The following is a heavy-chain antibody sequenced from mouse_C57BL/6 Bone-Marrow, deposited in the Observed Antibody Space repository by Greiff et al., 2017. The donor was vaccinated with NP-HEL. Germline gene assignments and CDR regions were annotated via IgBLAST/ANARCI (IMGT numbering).Heavy chain of an antibody. D-gene: IGHD3-2*02. CDR2: INPNNGGT. J-gene: IGHJ2*01. Sequence: EVQLQQSGPELVKPGASVKIPCKASGYTFTDYNMDWVKQSHGKSLEWIGDINPNNGGTIYNQKFKGKATLTVDKSSSTAYMELRSLTSEDTAVYYCAREVGTAQATPYFDYWGQGTTLTVSS. CDR1: GYTFTDYN. V-gene: IGHV1-18*01. CDR3: AREVGTAQATPYFDY.